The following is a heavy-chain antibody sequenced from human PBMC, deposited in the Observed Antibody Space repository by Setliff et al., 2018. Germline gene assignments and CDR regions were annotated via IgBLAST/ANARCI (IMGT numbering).Heavy chain of an antibody. CDR3: AYRRGFDY. Sequence: PGGSLRLSCAASGFTFSNAWMSWVRQAPGKGLEWVGRIKSKTDGGTTDYAAPVKGRFTVSRDNSKNTLYLQMNSLRAEDTAVYYCAYRRGFDYWGQGTLVTVSS. CDR2: IKSKTDGGTT. V-gene: IGHV3-15*01. D-gene: IGHD2-2*01. J-gene: IGHJ4*02. CDR1: GFTFSNAW.